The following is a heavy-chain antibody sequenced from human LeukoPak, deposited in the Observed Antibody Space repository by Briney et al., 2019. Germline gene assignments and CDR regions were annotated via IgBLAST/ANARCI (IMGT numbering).Heavy chain of an antibody. CDR3: ARERYYFDY. CDR1: GDSVSSNSVA. J-gene: IGHJ4*02. Sequence: SQTLSLTCAISGDSVSSNSVAWNWIRQSPSRGLEWLGRTYYGSKWNNEYAESVRSRITINPDTSKNQFSLQLDSVTPEDTAVYYCARERYYFDYWGQGTLVTVSS. V-gene: IGHV6-1*01. CDR2: TYYGSKWNN.